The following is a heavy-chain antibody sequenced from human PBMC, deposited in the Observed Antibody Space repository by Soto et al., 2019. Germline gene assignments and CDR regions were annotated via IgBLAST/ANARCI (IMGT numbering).Heavy chain of an antibody. CDR3: GTWHVREHAYDL. CDR2: VYHLAGT. D-gene: IGHD3-3*01. Sequence: DVQLVESGGGLIQPGGSLRLSCVASGLTVSGKKYVAWLRQAPGQRPEWVSGVYHLAGTYYADSVRGRFTTSIGNTRTTVWLQMRDLRPEDTALYFCGTWHVREHAYDLWGRGTMVTVSS. V-gene: IGHV3-53*01. CDR1: GLTVSGKKY. J-gene: IGHJ3*01.